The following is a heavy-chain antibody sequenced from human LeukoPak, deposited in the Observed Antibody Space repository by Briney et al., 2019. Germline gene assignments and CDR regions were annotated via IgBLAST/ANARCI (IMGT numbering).Heavy chain of an antibody. CDR1: GFTFSNAW. V-gene: IGHV3-15*01. D-gene: IGHD6-13*01. J-gene: IGHJ4*02. Sequence: GSLRLSCAASGFTFSNAWMSWVRQAPGKGLEWVGRMKSKTDGGATDYAAPVKGRFTISRDDSKNTLYLQMSSLKTEDTAVYYCTTERGSASWYEYYFDYWGQGTLVTVSS. CDR3: TTERGSASWYEYYFDY. CDR2: MKSKTDGGAT.